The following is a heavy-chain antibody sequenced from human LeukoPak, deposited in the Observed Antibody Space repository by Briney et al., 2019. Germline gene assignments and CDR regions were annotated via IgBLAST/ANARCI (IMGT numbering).Heavy chain of an antibody. D-gene: IGHD3-10*01. CDR3: ARGVRDKAYYYYYGMDV. V-gene: IGHV4-59*12. CDR1: GGSISSYY. J-gene: IGHJ6*02. Sequence: SETPSLTCTVSGGSISSYYWSWIRQPPGKGLEWIGYIYYSGSTNYNPSLKSRVTISVDTSKNQFSLKLSSVTAADTAVYYCARGVRDKAYYYYYGMDVWGQGTTVTVSS. CDR2: IYYSGST.